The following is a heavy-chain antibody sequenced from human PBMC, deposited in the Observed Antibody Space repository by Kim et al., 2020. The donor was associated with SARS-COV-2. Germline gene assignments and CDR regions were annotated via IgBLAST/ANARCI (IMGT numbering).Heavy chain of an antibody. V-gene: IGHV3-11*06. D-gene: IGHD3-22*01. Sequence: KGRFTSSRDNAKNSLYLQMNSLRAEDTAVYYCARVGNYYDSSGWGDAFDIWGQGTMVTVSS. CDR3: ARVGNYYDSSGWGDAFDI. J-gene: IGHJ3*02.